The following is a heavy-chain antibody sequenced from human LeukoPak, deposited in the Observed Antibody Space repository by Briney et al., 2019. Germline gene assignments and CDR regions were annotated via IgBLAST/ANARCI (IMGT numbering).Heavy chain of an antibody. V-gene: IGHV4-61*02. CDR1: GGSISSSSYY. CDR3: ARHWGVTMILVVFDY. CDR2: IYASGST. Sequence: SETLSLTCTVSGGSISSSSYYWSWTRQPAGKGLEWIGRIYASGSTNYNPPLKSRVTISVDTSKNQFSLKLSSVTAADTAVYYCARHWGVTMILVVFDYWGQGTLVTVSS. D-gene: IGHD3-22*01. J-gene: IGHJ4*02.